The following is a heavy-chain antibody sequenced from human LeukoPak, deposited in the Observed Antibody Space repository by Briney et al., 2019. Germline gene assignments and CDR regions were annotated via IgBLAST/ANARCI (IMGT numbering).Heavy chain of an antibody. V-gene: IGHV4-59*08. D-gene: IGHD1-26*01. CDR1: GGSISTYY. J-gene: IGHJ4*02. CDR2: IYYSGST. CDR3: ARLEWELNFDY. Sequence: VKPSETLSLTCTVSGGSISTYYWNWIRQSPGKGLEWIGNIYYSGSTNYNPSLKSRVTISVDTSKNQFSLKLSSVTAADTAVYYCARLEWELNFDYWGQGTLVTVSS.